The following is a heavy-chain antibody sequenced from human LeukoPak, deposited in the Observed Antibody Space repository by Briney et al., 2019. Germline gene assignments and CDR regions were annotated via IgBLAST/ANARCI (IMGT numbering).Heavy chain of an antibody. D-gene: IGHD3-22*01. J-gene: IGHJ4*02. V-gene: IGHV4-34*01. Sequence: SETLSLTCAVYGGSFSGYYWSWIRQPPGKGLEWIGEISQSGSANYNPSLKSRVTMSLDTSKNQFSLKVSSVTAADTAVYYCARHPLYYYDSSPDYWGQGTLVTVSS. CDR3: ARHPLYYYDSSPDY. CDR1: GGSFSGYY. CDR2: ISQSGSA.